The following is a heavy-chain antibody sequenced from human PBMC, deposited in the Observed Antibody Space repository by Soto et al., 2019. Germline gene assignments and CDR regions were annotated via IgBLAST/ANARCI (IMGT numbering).Heavy chain of an antibody. V-gene: IGHV3-23*01. Sequence: PGGSLRLSCAASGVTFSSYAMSWVRQAPGKGLEWVSAISGSGGSTYYADSVKGRFTISRDNSKNTLYLQMNSLRAEDTAVYYCAKVARYCSSTSCYALYYYYYKDVWGKGTTVTVSS. CDR2: ISGSGGST. CDR3: AKVARYCSSTSCYALYYYYYKDV. J-gene: IGHJ6*03. D-gene: IGHD2-2*01. CDR1: GVTFSSYA.